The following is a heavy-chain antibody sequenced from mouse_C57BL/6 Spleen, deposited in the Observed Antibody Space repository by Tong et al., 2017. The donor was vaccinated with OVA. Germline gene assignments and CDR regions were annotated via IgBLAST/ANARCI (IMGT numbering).Heavy chain of an antibody. J-gene: IGHJ1*03. CDR2: INPSSGYT. V-gene: IGHV1-7*01. D-gene: IGHD2-5*01. CDR3: ARYYSNPYWYFDV. CDR1: GYAFSSYW. Sequence: VQLQESGAELVKPGASVKISCKASGYAFSSYWMNWVKQRPGKGLEWIGYINPSSGYTKYNQKFKDKATLTADKSSSTAYMQLSSLTYEDTAVYYCARYYSNPYWYFDVWGTGTTVTVSS.